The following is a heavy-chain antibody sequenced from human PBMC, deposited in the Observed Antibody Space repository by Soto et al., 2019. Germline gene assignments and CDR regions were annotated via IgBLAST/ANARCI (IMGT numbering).Heavy chain of an antibody. Sequence: GASVKVSCKASGGTFSSYTISWVRQAPGQGLEWMGRIIPILGIANYAQKFQGRVTITADKSTSTAYMELSSLRSEDTAVYYCARGALYGSGSYYYFDYCGQGTLVTVSS. CDR2: IIPILGIA. V-gene: IGHV1-69*02. CDR1: GGTFSSYT. CDR3: ARGALYGSGSYYYFDY. D-gene: IGHD3-10*01. J-gene: IGHJ4*02.